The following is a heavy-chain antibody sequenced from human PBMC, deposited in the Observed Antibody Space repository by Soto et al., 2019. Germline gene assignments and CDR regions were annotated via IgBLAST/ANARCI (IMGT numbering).Heavy chain of an antibody. CDR3: ARESVSGTCRFDS. CDR1: GDSLSTYY. CDR2: IHDTGRT. Sequence: QVQLQESGPGLVRPSETLSLTCTVSGDSLSTYYWSRIRQPAEERLEWIGRIHDTGRTNYNPSLKSRVTMSVDTSKNQFSLRVNSVTAADTAVYYCARESVSGTCRFDSWGQGTLVTVSS. J-gene: IGHJ4*02. D-gene: IGHD3-16*01. V-gene: IGHV4-4*07.